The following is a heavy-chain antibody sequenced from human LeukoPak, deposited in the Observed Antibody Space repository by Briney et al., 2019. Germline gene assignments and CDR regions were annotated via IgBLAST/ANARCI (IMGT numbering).Heavy chain of an antibody. CDR3: AKDMGSRATNFDY. Sequence: GGSLRLSCAASGLTFSNYAISWVRQAPGKGLEWVSSISSMGVSPYYADSVKGRFTISRDNSRNTLYLQMNSLRADDTALYYCAKDMGSRATNFDYWGQGTLVTVSS. D-gene: IGHD1-26*01. CDR1: GLTFSNYA. J-gene: IGHJ4*02. CDR2: ISSMGVSP. V-gene: IGHV3-23*01.